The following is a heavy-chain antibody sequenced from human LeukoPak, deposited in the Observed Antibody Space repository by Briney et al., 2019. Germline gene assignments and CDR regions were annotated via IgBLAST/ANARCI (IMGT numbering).Heavy chain of an antibody. CDR1: GFTFSTYA. CDR2: ISRSGGST. V-gene: IGHV3-23*01. Sequence: GGSERLSCVASGFTFSTYAMNWVRQAPGKGLEWVSAISRSGGSTYSADSVKGRLTISRDTSKNTLYMQMNGLRAEDTAAYHCAKGRNEDGDGALNYWAQGTVATVTS. J-gene: IGHJ4*02. CDR3: AKGRNEDGDGALNY. D-gene: IGHD4-17*01.